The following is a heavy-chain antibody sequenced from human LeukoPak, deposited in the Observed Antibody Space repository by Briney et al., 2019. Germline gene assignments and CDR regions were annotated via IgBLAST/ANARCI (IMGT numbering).Heavy chain of an antibody. Sequence: GRSLRLSCAASGFTFSSYGMHWVRQAPGKRLEWVAVISYDGSNKYYADSVKGRFTISRDNSKNTLYLQMNSLRAEDTAVYYCAGTEVRGRIYYYYGMDVWGQGTTVTVSS. D-gene: IGHD3-10*01. V-gene: IGHV3-30*03. CDR1: GFTFSSYG. CDR3: AGTEVRGRIYYYYGMDV. J-gene: IGHJ6*02. CDR2: ISYDGSNK.